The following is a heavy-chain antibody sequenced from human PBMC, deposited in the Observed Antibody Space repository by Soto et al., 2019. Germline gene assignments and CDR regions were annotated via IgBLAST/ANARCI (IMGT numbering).Heavy chain of an antibody. V-gene: IGHV3-43D*03. CDR2: ISWDGGST. CDR3: AKDLGRNYYYYGMDV. CDR1: GFTFDDYA. J-gene: IGHJ6*02. Sequence: GGSLRLSCAASGFTFDDYAMHWVRQAPGKGLEWVSLISWDGGSTYYADSVKGRFTISRDNSKNSLYLQMNSLRAEDTALYYCAKDLGRNYYYYGMDVWGQGTTVTVSS.